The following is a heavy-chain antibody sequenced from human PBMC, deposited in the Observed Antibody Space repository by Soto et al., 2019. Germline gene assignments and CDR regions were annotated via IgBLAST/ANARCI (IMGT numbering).Heavy chain of an antibody. D-gene: IGHD6-6*01. CDR3: ARSSSENYYYDYYMDV. V-gene: IGHV3-23*01. J-gene: IGHJ6*03. CDR2: ISGSGGST. CDR1: GFTFSSYA. Sequence: GGSLRLSCAASGFTFSSYAMSWVRQAPGKGLEWVSAISGSGGSTYYADSVKGRFTISRDNSKNTLYLQMNSLRAEDTAVFYCARSSSENYYYDYYMDVWGKGTTVTVSS.